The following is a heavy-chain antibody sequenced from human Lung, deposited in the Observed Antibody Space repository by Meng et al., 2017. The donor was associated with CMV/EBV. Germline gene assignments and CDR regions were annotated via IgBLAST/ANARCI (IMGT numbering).Heavy chain of an antibody. J-gene: IGHJ4*02. CDR1: GCTLYGYW. Sequence: GGSLRLXCAASGCTLYGYWMSWVRQALGKGLEWVANIKQDGSEKYYVDSVKGRFTISRDNAKNSLYLQMNSLRAEDTAVYYCARERFSSSWYEGRDFDYWGQGXLVTVSS. D-gene: IGHD6-13*01. CDR2: IKQDGSEK. V-gene: IGHV3-7*01. CDR3: ARERFSSSWYEGRDFDY.